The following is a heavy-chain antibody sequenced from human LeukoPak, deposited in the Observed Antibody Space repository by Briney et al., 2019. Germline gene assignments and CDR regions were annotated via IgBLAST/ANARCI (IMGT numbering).Heavy chain of an antibody. CDR3: ARDSLTIFGVVTG. J-gene: IGHJ4*02. Sequence: GGSLRLSCAASGFTFSSYSMNWVRQAPGKGLEWVSYISSSSSTIYYADSVKGRFTISRDNAKNSLYLQMNSLRAEDTAVYYCARDSLTIFGVVTGWGQGTLVTVPS. V-gene: IGHV3-48*01. CDR1: GFTFSSYS. D-gene: IGHD3-3*01. CDR2: ISSSSSTI.